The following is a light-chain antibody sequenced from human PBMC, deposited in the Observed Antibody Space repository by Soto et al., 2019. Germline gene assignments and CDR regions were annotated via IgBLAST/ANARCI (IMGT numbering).Light chain of an antibody. Sequence: QSALTQPPSAPGSPGQSVTISCIGTSSDVGGYNYVSWYQQHPGKAPKLMIYEVSKRPSGVPDRFSGSKSGNTASLTVSGLQAEDEADYYCSSYAASNNLGVFGGGTKVTVL. CDR1: SSDVGGYNY. CDR2: EVS. CDR3: SSYAASNNLGV. J-gene: IGLJ2*01. V-gene: IGLV2-8*01.